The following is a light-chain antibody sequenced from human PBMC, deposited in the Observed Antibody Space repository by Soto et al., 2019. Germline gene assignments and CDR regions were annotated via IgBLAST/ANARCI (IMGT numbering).Light chain of an antibody. CDR2: ENS. CDR1: QSLSRY. V-gene: IGKV3-11*01. Sequence: ENALTPSPAPLYLAPGERATLSCRASQSLSRYLAWYQHKPGQAPRLLIHENSMRATGVSARFSGSGSGTYFTLTISSLEPEDFSVYSCQPRDLWPPLVPFGPGTKVEIK. J-gene: IGKJ3*01. CDR3: QPRDLWPPLVP.